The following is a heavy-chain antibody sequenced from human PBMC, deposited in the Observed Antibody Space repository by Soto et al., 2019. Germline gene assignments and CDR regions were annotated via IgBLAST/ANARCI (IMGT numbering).Heavy chain of an antibody. J-gene: IGHJ3*02. D-gene: IGHD3-3*01. CDR3: ARGRSPFWSGYYLGPGFHAFDI. CDR1: GFTFSSYD. V-gene: IGHV3-13*01. Sequence: PGGSLRLSCAASGFTFSSYDMHWVRQATGKGLEWVSAIGTAGDTYYPGSVKGRFTISRENAKNSLYLQMNSLRAEDTAVYYCARGRSPFWSGYYLGPGFHAFDIWGQGTMVTVSS. CDR2: IGTAGDT.